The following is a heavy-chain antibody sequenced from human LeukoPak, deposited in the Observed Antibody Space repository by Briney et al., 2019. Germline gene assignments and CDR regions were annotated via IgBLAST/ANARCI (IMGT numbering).Heavy chain of an antibody. CDR3: ARSISSSSSYHFDY. V-gene: IGHV5-51*01. CDR2: IYHGDSDT. D-gene: IGHD6-6*01. Sequence: GESLKISCKGSGYSFTSYWIGWVRQMPGKGLEWMGIIYHGDSDTRYRPSFQGQVTISADKSISTAYLQWSSLKASDTAMYYCARSISSSSSYHFDYWGQGTLVTVSS. J-gene: IGHJ4*02. CDR1: GYSFTSYW.